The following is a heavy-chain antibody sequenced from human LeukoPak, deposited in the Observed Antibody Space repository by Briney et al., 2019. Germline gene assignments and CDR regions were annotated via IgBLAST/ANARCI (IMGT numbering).Heavy chain of an antibody. CDR3: ARDGGYTSGYGFDY. J-gene: IGHJ4*02. Sequence: PGGSLRLSCAASGFTFSSYAMSWVRQGPGKGLEWVSTISGSGDSTYYADSVKGRFTISRDNSKNTLYLQMNSLRAEDTAVYYCARDGGYTSGYGFDYWGQGTLVTVSS. CDR2: ISGSGDST. CDR1: GFTFSSYA. D-gene: IGHD5-18*01. V-gene: IGHV3-23*01.